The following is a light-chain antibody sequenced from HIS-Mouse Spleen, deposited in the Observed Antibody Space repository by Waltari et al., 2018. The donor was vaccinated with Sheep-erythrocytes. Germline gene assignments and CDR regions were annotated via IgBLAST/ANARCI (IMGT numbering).Light chain of an antibody. CDR2: WAS. CDR1: QVVLYSSNNKNY. Sequence: DIVMTQYPDSLAVSLRERATTNCKSSQVVLYSSNNKNYLAWYQQNPGQPPKLLIYWASTRESGVPDRFSGSGSGTDFTLTISSLQAEDVAVYYCQQYYSTLTFGGGTKVEIK. J-gene: IGKJ4*01. CDR3: QQYYSTLT. V-gene: IGKV4-1*01.